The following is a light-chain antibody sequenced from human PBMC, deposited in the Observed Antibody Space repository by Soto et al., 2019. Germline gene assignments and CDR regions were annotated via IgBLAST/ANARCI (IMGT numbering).Light chain of an antibody. J-gene: IGKJ1*01. CDR3: QQYGSSGT. Sequence: EIVLTQSPGTLYFSPGERATLSCRASQSVRSSSLVWYQQKRGQALRLLIYGASSRATGIPDRFSGSGSGTDFTLTISRLEPEDFAVYYCQQYGSSGTFGQGTKVDI. CDR1: QSVRSSS. CDR2: GAS. V-gene: IGKV3-20*01.